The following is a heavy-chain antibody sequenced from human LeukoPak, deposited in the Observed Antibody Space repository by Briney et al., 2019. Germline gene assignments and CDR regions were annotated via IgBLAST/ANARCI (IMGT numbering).Heavy chain of an antibody. J-gene: IGHJ4*02. CDR1: GFTLSSYW. D-gene: IGHD2-2*01. CDR3: ARGLTLLGYCSSTSCLMNY. Sequence: WGSLRLSCAVSGFTLSSYWMHWVRQAPGKGLVWVSRIDSDGSTTDYADSVKGRFTISRDNANNTLYLQMNSLRAEDAGVYYCARGLTLLGYCSSTSCLMNYWGQGTLVTVSS. V-gene: IGHV3-74*01. CDR2: IDSDGSTT.